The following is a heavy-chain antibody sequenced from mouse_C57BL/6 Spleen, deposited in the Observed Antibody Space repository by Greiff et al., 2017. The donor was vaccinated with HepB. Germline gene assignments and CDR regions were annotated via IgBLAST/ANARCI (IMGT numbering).Heavy chain of an antibody. J-gene: IGHJ3*01. D-gene: IGHD2-4*01. CDR1: GFSLTSYG. CDR3: ASFYYDYDRFAY. Sequence: QVQLKESGPGLVQPSQSLSITCTVSGFSLTSYGVHWVRQSPGKGLEWLGVIWSGGSTDYNAAFISRLSISKDNSKSQVFFKMNSLQADDTAIYYCASFYYDYDRFAYWGQGTLVTVSA. CDR2: IWSGGST. V-gene: IGHV2-2*01.